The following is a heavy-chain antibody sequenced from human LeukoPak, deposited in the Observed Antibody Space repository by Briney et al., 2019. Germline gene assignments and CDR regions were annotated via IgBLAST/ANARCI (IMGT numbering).Heavy chain of an antibody. V-gene: IGHV3-30*18. CDR1: GFTFGSYG. Sequence: GGSLRLSCAASGFTFGSYGMHWVRQAPGKGLEWVAVISYDGSNKYYADSVKGRFTISRDNSKNTLYLQMNSLRAEDTAVYYCAKDSMPHRGYSYGVDYWGQGTLVTVSS. J-gene: IGHJ4*02. D-gene: IGHD5-18*01. CDR3: AKDSMPHRGYSYGVDY. CDR2: ISYDGSNK.